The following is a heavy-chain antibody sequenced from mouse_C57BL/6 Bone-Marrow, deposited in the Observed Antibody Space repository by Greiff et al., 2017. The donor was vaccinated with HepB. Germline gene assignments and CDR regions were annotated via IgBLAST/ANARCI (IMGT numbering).Heavy chain of an antibody. CDR2: IHPNSGST. J-gene: IGHJ2*01. CDR3: ARSYYYGSRDYFDY. D-gene: IGHD1-1*01. Sequence: QVQLKQPGAELVKPGASVKLSCKASGYTFTSYWMHWVKQRPGQGLEWIGMIHPNSGSTNYNEKFKSKATLTVDESSSTAYMQLSSLTSEDSAVYYCARSYYYGSRDYFDYWGQGTTLTVSS. V-gene: IGHV1-64*01. CDR1: GYTFTSYW.